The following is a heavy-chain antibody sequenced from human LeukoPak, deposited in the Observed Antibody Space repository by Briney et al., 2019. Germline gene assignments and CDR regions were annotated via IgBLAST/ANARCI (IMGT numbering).Heavy chain of an antibody. CDR1: AFTFSGHW. Sequence: GGSLRLSCAGSAFTFSGHWMYWDRQTPGKGLEWVASISVDGSERPYVDSVKGRFSISRDNTKGSLFLQLNSLRTEDKAVYYCARDLGYCTNGGGHTRFDYGGQGTLVAVPS. CDR2: ISVDGSER. V-gene: IGHV3-7*03. J-gene: IGHJ4*02. D-gene: IGHD2-8*01. CDR3: ARDLGYCTNGGGHTRFDY.